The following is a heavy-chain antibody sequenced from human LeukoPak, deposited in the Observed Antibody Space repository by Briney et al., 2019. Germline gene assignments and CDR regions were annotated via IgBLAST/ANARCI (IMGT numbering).Heavy chain of an antibody. D-gene: IGHD5-12*01. CDR1: GFTFSSYA. V-gene: IGHV3-30*04. Sequence: GGSLRLSCAASGFTFSSYAMHWVRQAPGKGLEWVAVISYDGSNKYYADSVKGRFTISRDNSKNTLYLQMNSLRAEDTAVYYCAKGLRGYRNFDYWGQGTLVTVSS. CDR2: ISYDGSNK. CDR3: AKGLRGYRNFDY. J-gene: IGHJ4*02.